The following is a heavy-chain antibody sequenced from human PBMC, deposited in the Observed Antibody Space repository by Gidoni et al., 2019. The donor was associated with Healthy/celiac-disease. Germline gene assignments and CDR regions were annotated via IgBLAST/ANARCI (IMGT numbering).Heavy chain of an antibody. CDR3: AKDHQDGHNEGYFDY. CDR2: ISYDGSNK. Sequence: LEWVAVISYDGSNKYYADSVKGRFTISRDNSKNTLYLQMNSLRAEDTAVYYCAKDHQDGHNEGYFDYWGQGTLVTVSS. D-gene: IGHD1-1*01. V-gene: IGHV3-30*18. J-gene: IGHJ4*02.